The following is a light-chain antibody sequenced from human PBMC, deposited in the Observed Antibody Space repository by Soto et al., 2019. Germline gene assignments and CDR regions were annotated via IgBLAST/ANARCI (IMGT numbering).Light chain of an antibody. CDR3: QQRNSFPLT. CDR1: QGISSW. V-gene: IGKV1D-12*01. Sequence: DIQMTQSPSSVSASVGDRVTITCRASQGISSWLAWYQRKPGRAPKLLIYAASRLQAGVPLRFSGSGSGTEFTLTISDLQPEDFATYYCQQRNSFPLTFGQGTRLEIK. CDR2: AAS. J-gene: IGKJ5*01.